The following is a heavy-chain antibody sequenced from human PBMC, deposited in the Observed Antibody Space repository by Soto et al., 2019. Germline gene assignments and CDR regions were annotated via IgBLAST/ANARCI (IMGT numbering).Heavy chain of an antibody. CDR1: GFTFGSFA. D-gene: IGHD1-1*01. V-gene: IGHV3-30-3*01. J-gene: IGHJ4*02. CDR3: ARARLLQLRGGGFDY. CDR2: ISYDGIDK. Sequence: QVQLVESGGGVVQPGRSLRLSCAASGFTFGSFAMHWVRQAPGKGLEWVAVISYDGIDKEYADSVTGRVIISRNKTNDTLYLQMNIRDAENTVVYYSARARLLQLRGGGFDYWGPGTVVTVSS.